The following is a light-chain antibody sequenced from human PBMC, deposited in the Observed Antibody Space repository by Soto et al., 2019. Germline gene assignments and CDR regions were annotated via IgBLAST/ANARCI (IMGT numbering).Light chain of an antibody. CDR3: MQGRHWPRS. Sequence: DVAVTQSPDSLPVTLGQPASISCRSSQSLVHSDGNTYLNWFHPRPGQSPRRLIYKVSYRDSGVPGSFSGSGAGTNFTLKISMVEAEDVGVYYCMQGRHWPRSFGGGTKVETK. CDR2: KVS. V-gene: IGKV2-30*02. CDR1: QSLVHSDGNTY. J-gene: IGKJ4*01.